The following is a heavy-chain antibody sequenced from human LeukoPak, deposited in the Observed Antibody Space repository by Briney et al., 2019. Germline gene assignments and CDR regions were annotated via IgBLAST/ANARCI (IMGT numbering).Heavy chain of an antibody. CDR1: GFTFSSYA. D-gene: IGHD3-22*01. CDR2: ISGSGGST. CDR3: AKDYYYDSSYFDY. Sequence: GGSLRLPCAASGFTFSSYAMSWVRQAPGKGLEWVSAISGSGGSTYYADSVKGRFTISRDNSKNTLYLQMNSLRAEDTAVYYCAKDYYYDSSYFDYWGQGTLVTVSS. J-gene: IGHJ4*02. V-gene: IGHV3-23*01.